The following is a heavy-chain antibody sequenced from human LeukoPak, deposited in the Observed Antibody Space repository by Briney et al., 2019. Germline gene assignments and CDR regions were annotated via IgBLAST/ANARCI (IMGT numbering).Heavy chain of an antibody. CDR3: ARHPGRLIPFDY. Sequence: SETLSLTCTISDASISTYYCSWIRQSPGKGLEWIGYISYSGTTNYNPSLKSRVTISVDASKNHFSLRLSSVTAADTAVYFCARHPGRLIPFDYWGQGTLVTVSS. D-gene: IGHD3-10*01. CDR2: ISYSGTT. J-gene: IGHJ4*02. CDR1: DASISTYY. V-gene: IGHV4-59*08.